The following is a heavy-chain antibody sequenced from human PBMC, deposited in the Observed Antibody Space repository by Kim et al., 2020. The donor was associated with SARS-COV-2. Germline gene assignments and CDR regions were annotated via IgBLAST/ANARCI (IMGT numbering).Heavy chain of an antibody. CDR1: EFTFSNYA. J-gene: IGHJ6*02. D-gene: IGHD2-15*01. Sequence: GGSLRLSCAASEFTFSNYAMHWVRQAPGKGLEWVAAISYDGNNKYYADSVKGRFTISRDNSKNTLYLQMNSLRPEDTALYYCARPIVVVVTANTGMDVWGQGTTVTVSS. CDR2: ISYDGNNK. CDR3: ARPIVVVVTANTGMDV. V-gene: IGHV3-30*04.